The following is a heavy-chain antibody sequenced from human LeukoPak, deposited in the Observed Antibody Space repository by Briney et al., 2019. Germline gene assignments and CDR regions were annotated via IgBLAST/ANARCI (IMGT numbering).Heavy chain of an antibody. CDR1: GFTFGDYA. CDR3: TRDDMVAADY. J-gene: IGHJ4*02. D-gene: IGHD5-12*01. V-gene: IGHV3-49*04. CDR2: IRSKAYGGTT. Sequence: PGRSLRLSCTASGFTFGDYAMSWVRQAPGKGLEWVGFIRSKAYGGTTEYAASVKGRFTISRDDSKSIAYLQMNSLKTEDTAVYYCTRDDMVAADYWGQGTLVTVSS.